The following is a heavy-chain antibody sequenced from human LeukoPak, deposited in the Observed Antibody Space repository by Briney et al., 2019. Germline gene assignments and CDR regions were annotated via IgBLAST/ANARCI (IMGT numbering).Heavy chain of an antibody. V-gene: IGHV3-23*01. CDR1: GFTFSKYA. J-gene: IGHJ4*02. D-gene: IGHD6-19*01. CDR2: IGASGGTT. CDR3: AKDLEAVAGTIVNDY. Sequence: GGSLRLSCAVSGFTFSKYAMNWVRQGPGKGLEWVSGIGASGGTTYYADSVQGRFTISRDNSKNTLYLQLNRLRAEDTGVYFCAKDLEAVAGTIVNDYCTQRTLLTVSS.